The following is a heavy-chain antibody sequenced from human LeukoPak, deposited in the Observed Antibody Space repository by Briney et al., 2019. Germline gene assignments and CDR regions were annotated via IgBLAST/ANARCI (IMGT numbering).Heavy chain of an antibody. J-gene: IGHJ4*02. CDR2: ISAYNGNT. Sequence: ASVKVSCKASGYTFTSYGISRVRQAPGQGLEWMGWISAYNGNTNYAQKLQGRVTMTTDTSTSIAYMELRSPRSDDTAVYYCARERADYYDSSGYQYDYWGQGTLVTVSS. CDR1: GYTFTSYG. V-gene: IGHV1-18*01. CDR3: ARERADYYDSSGYQYDY. D-gene: IGHD3-22*01.